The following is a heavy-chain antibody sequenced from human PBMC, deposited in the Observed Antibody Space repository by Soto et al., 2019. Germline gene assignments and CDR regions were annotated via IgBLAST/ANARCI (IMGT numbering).Heavy chain of an antibody. CDR3: ARDQALSY. CDR2: INTANGNT. CDR1: GYTFTSYT. V-gene: IGHV1-3*04. Sequence: ASVKVSCKASGYTFTSYTIHWVRQAPGQRLEWMGWINTANGNTKYSQKFQGRVTITRDTSASTAYMELSSLGSEDTAVYYCARDQALSYWGQGTLVTVYS. J-gene: IGHJ4*02.